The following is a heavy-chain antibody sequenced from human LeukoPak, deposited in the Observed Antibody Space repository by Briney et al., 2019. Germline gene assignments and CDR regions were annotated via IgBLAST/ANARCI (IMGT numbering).Heavy chain of an antibody. J-gene: IGHJ4*02. CDR3: ARGGNDYYDSSGYYPY. CDR2: IYYSGST. D-gene: IGHD3-22*01. Sequence: SETLSLTCTVSGGSISSYYWSWIRQPPGKGLEWIGYIYYSGSTNYNPSLKSRVTISVDTSKNQFSPKLSSVTAADTAVYYCARGGNDYYDSSGYYPYWGQGTLVTVSS. CDR1: GGSISSYY. V-gene: IGHV4-59*01.